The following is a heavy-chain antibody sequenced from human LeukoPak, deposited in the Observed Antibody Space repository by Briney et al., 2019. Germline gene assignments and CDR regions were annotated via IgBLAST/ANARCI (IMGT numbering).Heavy chain of an antibody. CDR1: GGSFSGYY. CDR3: ARQAWNYFDY. Sequence: PSETLSLTCAVYGGSFSGYYWGWIRQPPGKGLEWIGTIYYSGSAYYNPSLKSRVTISVDTSKSQFSLKLSSVTAADTAVYYCARQAWNYFDYWGQGTLVTVSS. D-gene: IGHD1-1*01. V-gene: IGHV4-39*01. J-gene: IGHJ4*02. CDR2: IYYSGSA.